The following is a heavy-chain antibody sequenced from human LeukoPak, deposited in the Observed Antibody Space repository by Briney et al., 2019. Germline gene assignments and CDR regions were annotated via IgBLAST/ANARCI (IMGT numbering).Heavy chain of an antibody. V-gene: IGHV3-49*04. Sequence: GGSLRLSCAASGFTVSSNYMSWVRQAPGKGLEWVGFIRSKAYGGTTEYAASVKGRFTISRDVSKSIAYLQMNSLKTEDTAVYYCTRIGPSDAFDIWGQGTMVTVSS. J-gene: IGHJ3*02. CDR3: TRIGPSDAFDI. CDR1: GFTVSSNY. D-gene: IGHD3/OR15-3a*01. CDR2: IRSKAYGGTT.